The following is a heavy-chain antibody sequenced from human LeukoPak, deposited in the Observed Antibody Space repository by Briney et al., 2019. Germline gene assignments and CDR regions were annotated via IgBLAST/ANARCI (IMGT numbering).Heavy chain of an antibody. CDR3: AREDASSWDY. Sequence: GGSLRLSCAASGFTFSSYSMNWVRQAPGKGLEWVSPISSSGSYIYYADSLKGRFTISRDNAKNSLYLQMNSLRAEDTAVYYCAREDASSWDYWGQGILVTVSS. J-gene: IGHJ4*02. CDR1: GFTFSSYS. CDR2: ISSSGSYI. V-gene: IGHV3-21*01. D-gene: IGHD6-13*01.